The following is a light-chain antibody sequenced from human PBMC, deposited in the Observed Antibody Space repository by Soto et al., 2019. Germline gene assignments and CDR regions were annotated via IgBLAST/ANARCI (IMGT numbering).Light chain of an antibody. CDR3: QQYSNGPEA. J-gene: IGKJ1*01. Sequence: EVVMTQSPATLSVSPGERATLSCRASQSVGSNLAWYQHKPGQPPRLLIYGASTRTTGIPGRFSGSGSGTDFTLTISSLQSEDSAVYYCQQYSNGPEAFGQGTKVEI. CDR1: QSVGSN. V-gene: IGKV3-15*01. CDR2: GAS.